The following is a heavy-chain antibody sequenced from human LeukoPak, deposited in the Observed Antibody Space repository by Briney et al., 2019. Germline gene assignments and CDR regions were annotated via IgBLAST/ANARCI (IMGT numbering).Heavy chain of an antibody. CDR2: VYYSGST. CDR3: ARVKDPGGYYYYYYMDV. J-gene: IGHJ6*03. Sequence: SETLSLTCTVSGGSIIDYYWSWIRQSPGKGLEWIGNVYYSGSTNYNPSLQSRVTISVDTSKNQFSLKLSSVTAADTAMYYCARVKDPGGYYYYYYMDVWGKGTTVTVSS. D-gene: IGHD3-16*01. V-gene: IGHV4-59*12. CDR1: GGSIIDYY.